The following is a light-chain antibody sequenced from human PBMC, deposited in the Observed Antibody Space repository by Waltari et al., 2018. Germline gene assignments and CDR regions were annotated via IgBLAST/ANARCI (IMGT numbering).Light chain of an antibody. V-gene: IGLV4-69*01. J-gene: IGLJ2*01. Sequence: QLVLTQSPSASASLGASVKLTCTLSSGHSSYAIAWHQQQPVKGPRYLMKLNCDRRHTKGDRIPLRFSGSSSGAGRYLTISSLQSEDEADYYSQSWGTGIPVVFGGGTKLTVL. CDR2: LNCDRRH. CDR3: QSWGTGIPVV. CDR1: SGHSSYA.